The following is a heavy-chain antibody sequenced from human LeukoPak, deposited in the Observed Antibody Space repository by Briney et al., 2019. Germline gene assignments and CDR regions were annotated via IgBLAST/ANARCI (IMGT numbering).Heavy chain of an antibody. CDR1: GFTFSSYG. J-gene: IGHJ6*03. D-gene: IGHD3-10*01. CDR2: ISYDGSNK. V-gene: IGHV3-30*18. CDR3: AKDQYYSPRWYYYYMDV. Sequence: GGSLRLSCAASGFTFSSYGMHWVRQAPGKGLEWVAVISYDGSNKYYADSVKGRFTISRDNSKNTLYLQMNSLRAEDTAVYYCAKDQYYSPRWYYYYMDVWGKGTTVTVSS.